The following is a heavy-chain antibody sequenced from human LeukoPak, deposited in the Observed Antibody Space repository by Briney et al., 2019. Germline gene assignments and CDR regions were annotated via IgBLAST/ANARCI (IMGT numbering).Heavy chain of an antibody. CDR2: ISAYNGNT. CDR1: GYTFTSYG. Sequence: VASVTVSFTASGYTFTSYGISWVRQAPGQGLEWMGWISAYNGNTNYAQKLQGRVTMTTDTSTSTAYMELRSLRSDDTAVYYCARACSGDFGYYYYMDVWGKGTTVTISS. V-gene: IGHV1-18*01. CDR3: ARACSGDFGYYYYMDV. D-gene: IGHD2-21*01. J-gene: IGHJ6*03.